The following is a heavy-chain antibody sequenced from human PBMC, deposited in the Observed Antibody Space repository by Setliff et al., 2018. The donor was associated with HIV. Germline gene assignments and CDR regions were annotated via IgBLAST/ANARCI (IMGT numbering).Heavy chain of an antibody. CDR3: ARGRRSSGWYVYH. Sequence: SETLSLTCAVYGGSFSGYYWTWIRQPPGKGLEWIGDINHRGDTKYNPSLRSRVIISVDKSKNQFSLKLISLTAADTAVYYCARGRRSSGWYVYHWGQGTLVTVS. J-gene: IGHJ4*02. CDR1: GGSFSGYY. D-gene: IGHD6-19*01. CDR2: INHRGDT. V-gene: IGHV4-34*01.